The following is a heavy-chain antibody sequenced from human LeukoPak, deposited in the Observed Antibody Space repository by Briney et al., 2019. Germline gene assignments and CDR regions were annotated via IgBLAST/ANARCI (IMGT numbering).Heavy chain of an antibody. J-gene: IGHJ5*02. CDR3: ARRGYYYDSGSYYRGLWFDL. CDR2: IYWDDDK. Sequence: SGPTLVNPAQPLTLTCTFSGFSLSTSGVGVGWLRQPPGKALEWLALIYWDDDKRYSPSLKSRLTITKDTSKNQVVLTMTNMDPVDTATYYCARRGYYYDSGSYYRGLWFDLWGQGTLVTVSS. CDR1: GFSLSTSGVG. V-gene: IGHV2-5*02. D-gene: IGHD3-10*01.